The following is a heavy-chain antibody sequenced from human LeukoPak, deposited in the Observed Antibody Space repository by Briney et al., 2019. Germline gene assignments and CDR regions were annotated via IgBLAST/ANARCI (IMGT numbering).Heavy chain of an antibody. CDR1: GFTFSSYW. Sequence: GSLSLSCAASGFTFSSYWMSWVRQVPGKGLEWVAHIKKDGSETYYVDSVKGRFTISRDNAKSSLYLQMNSLRAEDTAVYYCTRDYPSGYSSGWYFGFDYWGQGTLVTVPS. D-gene: IGHD6-19*01. V-gene: IGHV3-7*01. CDR3: TRDYPSGYSSGWYFGFDY. CDR2: IKKDGSET. J-gene: IGHJ4*02.